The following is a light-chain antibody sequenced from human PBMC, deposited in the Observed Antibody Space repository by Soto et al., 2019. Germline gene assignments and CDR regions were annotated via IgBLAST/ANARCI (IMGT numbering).Light chain of an antibody. CDR3: ASYAGSSKV. J-gene: IGLJ1*01. V-gene: IGLV2-8*01. CDR1: SSDIGGYDS. CDR2: DVN. Sequence: QSALTQPPSASGSPGQSVAISCTGTSSDIGGYDSVSWYQQYPGEVPRLLISDVNERPSGVPDRFSGSKSGNTASLTISGLQAEDEADYYCASYAGSSKVFGTGTKLTVL.